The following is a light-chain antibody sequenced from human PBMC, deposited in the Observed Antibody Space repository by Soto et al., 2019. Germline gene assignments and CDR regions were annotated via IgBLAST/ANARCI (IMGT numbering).Light chain of an antibody. CDR1: QTLSSN. J-gene: IGKJ2*01. CDR2: GAS. V-gene: IGKV3-15*01. CDR3: QQYDNWPRT. Sequence: EIVMTQSPATLSVSPGERATLSCRASQTLSSNLAWYQQRPGQAPRLLIFGASTRATGMPARFSGRGSGTEFTLTISRLQSEDFAVYYCQQYDNWPRTFCQGTKLEIK.